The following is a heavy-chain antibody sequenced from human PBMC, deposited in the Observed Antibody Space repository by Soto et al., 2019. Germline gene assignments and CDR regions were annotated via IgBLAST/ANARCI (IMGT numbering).Heavy chain of an antibody. CDR3: ARGGCGGDCSFDY. D-gene: IGHD2-21*02. Sequence: QVQLVQSGAEVRKPGASVILSCKSSGYTFTSHYMHWVRQAPGQGLEYVGMINPSLGDTVFAQKFQGTVTMTRDTSTRSVYMELTSLTSEDTAVYFCARGGCGGDCSFDYWGQGTLVTVSS. CDR1: GYTFTSHY. CDR2: INPSLGDT. V-gene: IGHV1-46*01. J-gene: IGHJ4*02.